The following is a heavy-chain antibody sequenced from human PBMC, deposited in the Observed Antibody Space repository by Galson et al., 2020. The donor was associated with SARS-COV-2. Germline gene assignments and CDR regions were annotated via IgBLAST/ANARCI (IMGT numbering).Heavy chain of an antibody. V-gene: IGHV1-8*01. CDR3: ARGGDFDY. CDR2: VKPYNGKS. J-gene: IGHJ4*02. CDR1: GYTFINYD. Sequence: GESLKISCKTSGYTFINYDINWVRHVAGQGLEWGGWVKPYNGKSVSAQKFQGRVTMPTSTLTGTAYMELSGLKSEDTAVYFCARGGDFDYWGQGTLISVSS. D-gene: IGHD3-16*01.